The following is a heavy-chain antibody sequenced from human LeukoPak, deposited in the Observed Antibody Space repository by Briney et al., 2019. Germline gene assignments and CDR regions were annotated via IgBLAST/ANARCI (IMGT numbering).Heavy chain of an antibody. Sequence: GESLKISCEASGYSFTTHWIGWVRQMPGKGLEGMGIIYPGDSDTRYSPSFQGQVTISVDTSVSTAYLQWSSLKASDSAIYYCARPMVAAPGKGSLYWGQGTLVTVSS. CDR1: GYSFTTHW. V-gene: IGHV5-51*01. J-gene: IGHJ4*02. CDR3: ARPMVAAPGKGSLY. D-gene: IGHD6-13*01. CDR2: IYPGDSDT.